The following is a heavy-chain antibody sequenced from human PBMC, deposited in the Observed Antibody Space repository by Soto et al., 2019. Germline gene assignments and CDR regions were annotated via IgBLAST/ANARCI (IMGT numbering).Heavy chain of an antibody. J-gene: IGHJ4*02. D-gene: IGHD3-22*01. Sequence: EAQLVESGGGLVQPGGSLRLSCAASGFTFSSYSMNWVRQAPGKGLEWVSYISSSSSTIYYADSVKGRFTISRDNGKNSLYLQMDSLREEDTAVYYCVRGVAYYYDCSGSIPCDYWGQGALVTVSS. CDR1: GFTFSSYS. CDR3: VRGVAYYYDCSGSIPCDY. V-gene: IGHV3-48*02. CDR2: ISSSSSTI.